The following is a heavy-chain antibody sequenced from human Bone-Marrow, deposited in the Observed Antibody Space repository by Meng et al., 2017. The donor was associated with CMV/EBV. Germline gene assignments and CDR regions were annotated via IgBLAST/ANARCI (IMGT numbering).Heavy chain of an antibody. D-gene: IGHD1-26*01. J-gene: IGHJ4*02. V-gene: IGHV3-7*01. CDR3: ARPGSV. Sequence: GESLKISCAASGFTFSSHWMSWVRQAPGKGLEWVANIKQDGSEKYYVDFVRGRFTISRDNAKNSLYLQMNSLRAEDTAVYYCARPGSVWGQGTLVTVSS. CDR2: IKQDGSEK. CDR1: GFTFSSHW.